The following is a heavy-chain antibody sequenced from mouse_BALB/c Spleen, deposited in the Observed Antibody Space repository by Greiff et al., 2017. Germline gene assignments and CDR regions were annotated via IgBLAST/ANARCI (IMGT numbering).Heavy chain of an antibody. Sequence: VKLVESGAELARPGASVKLSCKASGYTFTSYWMQWVKQRPGQGLEWIGAIYPGDGDTRYTQKFKGKATLTADKSSSTAYMQLSSLASEDSAVYYCARGGFDYWGQGTTLTVSS. CDR3: ARGGFDY. CDR2: IYPGDGDT. V-gene: IGHV1-87*01. CDR1: GYTFTSYW. J-gene: IGHJ2*01.